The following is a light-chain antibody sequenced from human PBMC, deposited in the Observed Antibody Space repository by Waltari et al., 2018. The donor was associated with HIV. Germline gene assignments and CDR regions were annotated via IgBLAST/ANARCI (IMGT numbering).Light chain of an antibody. V-gene: IGLV3-19*01. Sequence: SSELTQDPAVSVALGQTVRITCQGDSLRSYYASWYQQKPGQAPVLVIYGKNNRPSGIPDRFSGSSSGNTASLTITGAQAEDEADYYCNSRDSSGNSDVVFGGGTKLTVL. CDR3: NSRDSSGNSDVV. J-gene: IGLJ2*01. CDR2: GKN. CDR1: SLRSYY.